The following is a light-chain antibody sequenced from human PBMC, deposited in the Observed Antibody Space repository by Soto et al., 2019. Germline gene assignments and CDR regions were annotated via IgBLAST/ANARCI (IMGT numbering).Light chain of an antibody. J-gene: IGLJ3*02. V-gene: IGLV3-21*02. CDR2: DTD. CDR3: HVWDSRSDHAGV. CDR1: VIGTKC. Sequence: LTQPPSVSVAPGQTARITCARNVIGTKCVHWFQQRSGQAPVLVVYDTDDRPSGIPERFSGPNSGTTATLTISRVEAGDEADYYCHVWDSRSDHAGVFGGGTKLTVL.